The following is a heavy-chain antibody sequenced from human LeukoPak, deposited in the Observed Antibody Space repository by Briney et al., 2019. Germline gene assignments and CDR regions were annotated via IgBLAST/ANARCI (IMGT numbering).Heavy chain of an antibody. CDR1: GFTFRNYG. CDR2: IWYDGSNK. D-gene: IGHD3-22*01. CDR3: AKDHSSLDFYFFYSMDV. J-gene: IGHJ6*03. V-gene: IGHV3-33*06. Sequence: GGSLRLSCAASGFTFRNYGMHWVRQAPGTGREWVAVIWYDGSNKFYADSVKGRFTISRDNSNNMMYLQMNSLRAEDTAVYYCAKDHSSLDFYFFYSMDVWGKGTTVTVSS.